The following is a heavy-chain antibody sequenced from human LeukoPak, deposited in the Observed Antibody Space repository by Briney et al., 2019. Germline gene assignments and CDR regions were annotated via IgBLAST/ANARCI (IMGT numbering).Heavy chain of an antibody. J-gene: IGHJ6*03. CDR1: GFNLRNYV. CDR2: LTSGSGT. V-gene: IGHV3-23*01. CDR3: GNRPRLGLRDGNYYYMDV. Sequence: PGGSLRLSCAASGFNLRNYVMNWVRQAPGKGLEWVSALTSGSGTYYADSVKGRFTISRDNSKNTLYLQMNSLRVEDTAVYYCGNRPRLGLRDGNYYYMDVWGKGTTVTVSS. D-gene: IGHD1-7*01.